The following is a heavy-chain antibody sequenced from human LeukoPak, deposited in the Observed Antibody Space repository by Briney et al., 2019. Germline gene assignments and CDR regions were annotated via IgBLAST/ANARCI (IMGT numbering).Heavy chain of an antibody. CDR2: ISAYNGNT. CDR1: GYTFTSYG. J-gene: IGHJ6*02. D-gene: IGHD5-24*01. CDR3: ARGQGEMATIGYYYYYGMDV. Sequence: ASVKVSCKASGYTFTSYGISWVRQAPGQGLEWMGWISAYNGNTNYAQKLQGRVTMTTDTSTSTAYMELRSLRSDDTAVYYCARGQGEMATIGYYYYYGMDVWGQGTTVTVSS. V-gene: IGHV1-18*01.